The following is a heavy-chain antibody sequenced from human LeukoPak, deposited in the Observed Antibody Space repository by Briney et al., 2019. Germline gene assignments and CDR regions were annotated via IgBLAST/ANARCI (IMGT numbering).Heavy chain of an antibody. Sequence: GGSLRLSCAASGFTFSSYAMHWVSQAPGKGLEWVAVISYDGSNKYYADSVKGRFTISRDNSKNTLYLQMNSLRAEDTAVYYCAREGLSSSWYAKYFQHWGQGTLVTVSS. CDR3: AREGLSSSWYAKYFQH. J-gene: IGHJ1*01. V-gene: IGHV3-30-3*01. CDR2: ISYDGSNK. D-gene: IGHD6-13*01. CDR1: GFTFSSYA.